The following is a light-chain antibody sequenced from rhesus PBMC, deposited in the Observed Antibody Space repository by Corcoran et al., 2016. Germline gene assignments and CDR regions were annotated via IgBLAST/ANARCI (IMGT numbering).Light chain of an antibody. CDR2: EAS. CDR3: QHYYRLPYS. V-gene: IGKV1S25*01. CDR1: QDITNA. J-gene: IGKJ2*01. Sequence: DIQMTQSPSSLSASIGDRVTITCRASQDITNASAWYQQQPGEIPKFLMYEASTLQSGIPSRFSGSGSVTDFTLTISSLQPEDFATYYCQHYYRLPYSFGQGTRVEIK.